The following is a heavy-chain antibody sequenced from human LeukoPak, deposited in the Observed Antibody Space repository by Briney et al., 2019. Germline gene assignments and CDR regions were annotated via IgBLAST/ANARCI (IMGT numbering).Heavy chain of an antibody. D-gene: IGHD3-16*02. J-gene: IGHJ6*04. CDR1: GGSFSGYF. CDR2: INHSGTT. CDR3: ARVGRLSFRTPDV. V-gene: IGHV4-34*01. Sequence: SETLSLTCAVYGGSFSGYFWSWLRQPPGKGLEWIGEINHSGTTNYNPSLMSRVTISVDTSNNQSSLKLSSVTAADTAVYYCARVGRLSFRTPDVWGKGTTVTVSS.